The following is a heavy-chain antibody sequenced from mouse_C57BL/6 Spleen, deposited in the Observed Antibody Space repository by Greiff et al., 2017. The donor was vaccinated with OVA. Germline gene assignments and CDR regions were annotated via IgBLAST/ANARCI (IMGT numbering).Heavy chain of an antibody. CDR2: IRNKANGYTT. J-gene: IGHJ4*01. CDR3: ARYRPAQARYYYAMDY. V-gene: IGHV7-3*01. CDR1: GFTFTDYY. D-gene: IGHD3-2*02. Sequence: EVQRVESGGGLVQPGGSLSLSCAASGFTFTDYYMSWVRQPPGKALEWLGFIRNKANGYTTEYSASVKGRFTISRDNSQSILYLQMNALRAEDSATYYCARYRPAQARYYYAMDYWGQGTSVTVSS.